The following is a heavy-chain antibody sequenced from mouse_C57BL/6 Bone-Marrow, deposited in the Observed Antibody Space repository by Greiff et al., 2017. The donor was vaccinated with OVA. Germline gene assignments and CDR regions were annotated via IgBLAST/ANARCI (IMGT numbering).Heavy chain of an antibody. CDR3: ARDYYGSSPQYFDV. CDR1: GYTFTSYW. V-gene: IGHV1-69*01. D-gene: IGHD1-1*01. J-gene: IGHJ1*03. CDR2: IDPSDSYT. Sequence: QVQLKQSGAELVMPGASVKLSCKASGYTFTSYWMHWVKQRPGQGLEWIGEIDPSDSYTNYNQKFKGKSTLTVDKSSSTAYMQLSSLTSEDSAVYYCARDYYGSSPQYFDVWGTGTTVTVSS.